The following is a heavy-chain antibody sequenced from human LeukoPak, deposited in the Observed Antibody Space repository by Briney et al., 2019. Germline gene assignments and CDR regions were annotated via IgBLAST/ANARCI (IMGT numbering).Heavy chain of an antibody. Sequence: GGSLRLSCAASGFTFSSYGMHWVRQAPGKGLEWVAVIWYDGSNKKYADSVKGRFTISRDNSKNTLFLQMNSLRAEDTAVYYCARGHDSSGYYYLDYWGQGTLVTVSS. CDR3: ARGHDSSGYYYLDY. D-gene: IGHD3-22*01. J-gene: IGHJ4*02. CDR1: GFTFSSYG. CDR2: IWYDGSNK. V-gene: IGHV3-33*01.